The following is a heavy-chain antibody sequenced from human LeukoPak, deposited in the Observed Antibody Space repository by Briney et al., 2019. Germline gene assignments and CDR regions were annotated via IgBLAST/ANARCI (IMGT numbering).Heavy chain of an antibody. CDR1: GYTFSSYA. CDR3: ARERCSGGSCYSSYFQH. CDR2: ISGSGGST. J-gene: IGHJ1*01. V-gene: IGHV3-23*01. D-gene: IGHD2-15*01. Sequence: GGSLRLSCAASGYTFSSYAMSWVRQAPGKGLEWVSAISGSGGSTYYADSVKGRFTISRDNAKNSLYLQMNSLRAEDTAVYYCARERCSGGSCYSSYFQHWGQGTLVTVSS.